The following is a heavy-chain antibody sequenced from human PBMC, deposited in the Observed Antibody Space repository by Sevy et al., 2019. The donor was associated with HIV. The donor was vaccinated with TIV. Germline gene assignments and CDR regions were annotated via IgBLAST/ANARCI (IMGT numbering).Heavy chain of an antibody. D-gene: IGHD3-22*01. V-gene: IGHV3-7*04. CDR2: INQDGSEK. J-gene: IGHJ4*02. CDR1: GFTFSSYW. Sequence: WGSLRLSCAASGFTFSSYWMHWVRQAPGKGLEWVANINQDGSEKYYVDSVKGRFTISRDNAKNSLFLQMNSLRAEDTAVYYCARGNSGFFDYWGQGTLVTVSS. CDR3: ARGNSGFFDY.